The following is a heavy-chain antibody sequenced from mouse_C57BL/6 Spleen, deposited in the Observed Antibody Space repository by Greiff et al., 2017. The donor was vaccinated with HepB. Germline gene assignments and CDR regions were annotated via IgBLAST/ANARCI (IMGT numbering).Heavy chain of an antibody. CDR1: GYTFTSYD. Sequence: VQLQQSGPELVKPGASVKLSCTASGYTFTSYDINWVKQRPGQGLAWIGWIYPRDGSTKYNETFKGQATLTVDTSSSTAYMELHSLTSEDSAVYFCALDSSGYRFAYWGQGTLVTVSA. D-gene: IGHD3-2*02. CDR3: ALDSSGYRFAY. J-gene: IGHJ3*01. V-gene: IGHV1-85*01. CDR2: IYPRDGST.